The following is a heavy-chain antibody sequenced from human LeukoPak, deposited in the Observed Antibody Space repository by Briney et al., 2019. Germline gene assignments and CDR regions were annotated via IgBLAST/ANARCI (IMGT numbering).Heavy chain of an antibody. V-gene: IGHV1-18*01. CDR1: GYTFTSYG. CDR2: ISAYNGNT. J-gene: IGHJ4*02. Sequence: GASVKVSCKASGYTFTSYGISWVRQAPGQGLEWMGRISAYNGNTHYAQKLQGRATMTTDTSTSTVYMELRSLRSDDTAVYYCARGSPPRRNYDSRGYYSYYFDYWGQGTLVTVSS. CDR3: ARGSPPRRNYDSRGYYSYYFDY. D-gene: IGHD3-22*01.